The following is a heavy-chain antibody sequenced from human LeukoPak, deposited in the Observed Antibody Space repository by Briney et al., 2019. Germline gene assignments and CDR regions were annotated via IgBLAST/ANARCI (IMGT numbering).Heavy chain of an antibody. CDR1: GGSISSSNYH. D-gene: IGHD2-2*01. CDR3: ARLLIYCSSTSCHFDY. J-gene: IGHJ4*02. CDR2: IYYSGIT. V-gene: IGHV4-39*01. Sequence: KPSETLSLTCTVSGGSISSSNYHWGWIRQPPGKGLEWIGSIYYSGITYYNPSLKSRVTISVDTSNNQFSLKLSSVTAADTAMYYCARLLIYCSSTSCHFDYWGQGTLVTVSS.